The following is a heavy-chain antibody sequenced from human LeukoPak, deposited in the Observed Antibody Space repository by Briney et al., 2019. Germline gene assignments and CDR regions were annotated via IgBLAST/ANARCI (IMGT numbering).Heavy chain of an antibody. CDR1: GFTFSSYG. Sequence: GGSLRLSCAASGFTFSSYGMHWARQAPGKGLEWVAVIWYDGSNKYYADSVKGRFTISRDNSKNTLYLQMNSLRAEDTAVYYCAKEPRFGYCSSTSCYGPDPRDYWGQGTLVTVSS. V-gene: IGHV3-33*06. D-gene: IGHD2-2*03. CDR3: AKEPRFGYCSSTSCYGPDPRDY. J-gene: IGHJ4*02. CDR2: IWYDGSNK.